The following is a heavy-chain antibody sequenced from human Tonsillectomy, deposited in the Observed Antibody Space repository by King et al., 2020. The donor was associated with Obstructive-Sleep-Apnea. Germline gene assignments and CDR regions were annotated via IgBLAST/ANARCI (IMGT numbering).Heavy chain of an antibody. Sequence: VQLVESGGGLVQPGGSLRLSCAASGFTFSSYAMTWVRQAPGKGLEWVSSISASGSSTYYADSVKGRFTISRDNSKNTLYLQMNSLRAEDTAIYYCAKGSTFKVKVLPRVYFDYWGQGTLVTVSS. CDR3: AKGSTFKVKVLPRVYFDY. V-gene: IGHV3-23*04. CDR1: GFTFSSYA. J-gene: IGHJ4*02. D-gene: IGHD2/OR15-2a*01. CDR2: ISASGSST.